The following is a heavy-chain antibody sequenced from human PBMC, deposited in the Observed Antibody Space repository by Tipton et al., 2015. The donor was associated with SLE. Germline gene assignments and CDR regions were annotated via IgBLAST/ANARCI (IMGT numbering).Heavy chain of an antibody. CDR3: ANKGLASMGGAFDL. J-gene: IGHJ3*01. CDR2: IYVGDSET. D-gene: IGHD5-24*01. V-gene: IGHV5-51*03. CDR1: GYSFSSYW. Sequence: QLVQSGAEVKKPGESLRISCKGSGYSFSSYWIAWVRQMPGKGLEWMGIIYVGDSETRYSPSFQGQVTISADKSINTAYLQWSSLKASDTAMYYCANKGLASMGGAFDLWGQGTMVTVSS.